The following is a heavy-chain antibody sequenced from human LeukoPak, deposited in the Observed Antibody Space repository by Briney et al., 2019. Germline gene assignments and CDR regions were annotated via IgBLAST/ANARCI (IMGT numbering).Heavy chain of an antibody. D-gene: IGHD3-16*01. CDR1: GYTFSTFG. CDR2: ISAYNGKT. J-gene: IGHJ6*03. CDR3: ARDFGDRSYYLDV. Sequence: VASVKVSCKASGYTFSTFGVTWVRQAPGEGLEWMGWISAYNGKTKYSQKMQGRVTLTTDTSTNTAYMELRGLRSDDTGVYYCARDFGDRSYYLDVWGKGTTVTLSS. V-gene: IGHV1-18*01.